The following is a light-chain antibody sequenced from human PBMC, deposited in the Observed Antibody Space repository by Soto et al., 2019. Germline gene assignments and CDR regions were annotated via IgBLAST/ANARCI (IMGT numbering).Light chain of an antibody. V-gene: IGKV3-15*01. CDR2: DVS. CDR3: QQYNKWPLIT. Sequence: EIVMTQSTAILFVSPWARVKACCRAGQGVTTNFAWYQQKSGQSPRLLIYDVSTRATGVPARFSGTGSETDFTLTISGLQSEDSAVYFCQQYNKWPLITFGQRTRLEIK. J-gene: IGKJ5*01. CDR1: QGVTTN.